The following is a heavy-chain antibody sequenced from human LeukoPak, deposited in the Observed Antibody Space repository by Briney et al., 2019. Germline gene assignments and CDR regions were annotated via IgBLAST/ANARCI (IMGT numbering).Heavy chain of an antibody. CDR2: INNSGGT. CDR3: AREKEFNQQPVGPFDY. D-gene: IGHD6-13*01. CDR1: GGSFSGYY. Sequence: SETLSLTCAVYGGSFSGYYWSWIRQPPGKGLEWVGAINNSGGTNYNPCFKSRVTISADTAKNQFSLKLSSVTAAATAVYYCAREKEFNQQPVGPFDYWGQGTLVTVSS. J-gene: IGHJ4*02. V-gene: IGHV4-34*01.